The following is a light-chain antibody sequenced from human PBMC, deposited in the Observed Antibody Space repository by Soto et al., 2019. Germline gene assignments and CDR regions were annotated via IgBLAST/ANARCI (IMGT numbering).Light chain of an antibody. CDR2: EVR. CDR1: MRDVGAYNL. Sequence: QSALTQPASVSGSAGQSITISCSGTMRDVGAYNLVSWYQQHPGTAPKLIIYEVRNRPSGISSRFSGSRSGNTASLTISGLRAEDEADYYCCSHAGNNNYVFGTGTKLTVL. J-gene: IGLJ1*01. V-gene: IGLV2-14*01. CDR3: CSHAGNNNYV.